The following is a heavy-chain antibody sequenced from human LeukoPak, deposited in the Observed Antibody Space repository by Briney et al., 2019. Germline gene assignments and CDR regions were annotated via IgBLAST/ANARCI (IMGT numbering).Heavy chain of an antibody. CDR2: LKHDGSEE. CDR3: AREQIPVAGTFDY. CDR1: GFTFSSYS. V-gene: IGHV3-7*03. Sequence: GGSLRLSCAASGFTFSSYSMNWVRQAPGKGLEWVANLKHDGSEENYVDSVKGRFIVSRNNAQKSLFLQMHSLRAEDTAVYYCAREQIPVAGTFDYWGKGILVTVSS. J-gene: IGHJ4*02. D-gene: IGHD6-19*01.